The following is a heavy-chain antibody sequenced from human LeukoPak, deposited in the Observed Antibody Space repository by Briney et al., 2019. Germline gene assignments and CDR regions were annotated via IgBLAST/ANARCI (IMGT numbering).Heavy chain of an antibody. J-gene: IGHJ5*02. V-gene: IGHV4-4*07. CDR3: ARRSSSWKNWFDP. CDR2: IYISGST. Sequence: SETLSLTCSVSGASINSHYWTWIRQPAGKGLEWIGRIYISGSTNYSPSLMSRVTMSVDTSKNQFSLKLSSVTAADMAVYYCARRSSSWKNWFDPWGQGTLVTVSS. D-gene: IGHD6-13*01. CDR1: GASINSHY.